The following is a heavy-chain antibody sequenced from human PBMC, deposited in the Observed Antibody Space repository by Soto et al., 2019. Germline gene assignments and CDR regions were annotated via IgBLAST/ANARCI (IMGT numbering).Heavy chain of an antibody. V-gene: IGHV1-8*02. Sequence: ASVKVSSNTSGYSFTNVVIIWVQQAPGQGLEWMGWLNPKSGNTGYAQNLQGRVTMTRDTSISTAYMELRSLRSEDTALYYCARAVAVAADFDYWGQGTQVTVSS. CDR2: LNPKSGNT. D-gene: IGHD6-19*01. CDR3: ARAVAVAADFDY. J-gene: IGHJ4*02. CDR1: GYSFTNVV.